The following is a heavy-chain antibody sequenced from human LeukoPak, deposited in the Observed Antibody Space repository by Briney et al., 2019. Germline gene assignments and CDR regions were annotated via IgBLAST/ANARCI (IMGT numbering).Heavy chain of an antibody. Sequence: SVNVSCKASGGTFSSYAISWVRQAPGQGLEWMGRIIPILGIANYAQKFQGRVTITADKSTSTAYMELRSPRSEDTAVYYCARDLGAYYYFDYWGQGTLVTVSS. CDR1: GGTFSSYA. CDR2: IIPILGIA. D-gene: IGHD1-26*01. V-gene: IGHV1-69*04. CDR3: ARDLGAYYYFDY. J-gene: IGHJ4*02.